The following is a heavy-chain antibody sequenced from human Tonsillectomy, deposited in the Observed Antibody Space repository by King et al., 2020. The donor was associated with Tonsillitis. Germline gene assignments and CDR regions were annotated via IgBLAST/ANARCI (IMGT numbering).Heavy chain of an antibody. CDR3: ARENSSSGFYYYGMDV. J-gene: IGHJ6*02. CDR2: MNSRGSII. Sequence: VQLVESGGGLVQPGGSLRLSCAASGFTFSSYEMNWVRQAPGKGLEWVSYMNSRGSIIYHADSVKGRFTISRDNAKNSLYLQMNSLRAEDTAVYYCARENSSSGFYYYGMDVWGQGTTVTVSS. CDR1: GFTFSSYE. V-gene: IGHV3-48*03. D-gene: IGHD6-6*01.